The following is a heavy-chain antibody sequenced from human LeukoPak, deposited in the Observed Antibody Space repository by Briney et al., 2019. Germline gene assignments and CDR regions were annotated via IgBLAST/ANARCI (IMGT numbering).Heavy chain of an antibody. CDR2: ISGSGGST. CDR1: GFTFSNYA. D-gene: IGHD2-2*01. J-gene: IGHJ4*02. CDR3: AKGVIPAVDY. Sequence: GGSLRLSCAASGFTFSNYAMSWVRQAPGKGLEWVSGISGSGGSTYYADSVKGRFTISRDNSKNTLYLQINSLRAEDTAVYYCAKGVIPAVDYWGQGTLVTVSS. V-gene: IGHV3-23*01.